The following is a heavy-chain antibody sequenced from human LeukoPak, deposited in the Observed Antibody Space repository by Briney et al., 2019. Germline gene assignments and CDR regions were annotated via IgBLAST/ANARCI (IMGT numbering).Heavy chain of an antibody. J-gene: IGHJ4*02. Sequence: SQTLSLTCTVSGGSISSGGYYWSWIRQLPGKGLKWIGYIYYSGSTYYNPSLKSRVTISVDTSKNQFSLKLSSVTAADTAVYYCARSYYYDSSGYYYWGQGTLVTVSS. CDR2: IYYSGST. CDR3: ARSYYYDSSGYYY. D-gene: IGHD3-22*01. CDR1: GGSISSGGYY. V-gene: IGHV4-31*03.